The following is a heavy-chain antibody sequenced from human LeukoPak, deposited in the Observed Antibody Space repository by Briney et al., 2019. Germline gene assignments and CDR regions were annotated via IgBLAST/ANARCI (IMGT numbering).Heavy chain of an antibody. CDR3: ASLNGPYDFWSGYYTGHYNWFDP. J-gene: IGHJ5*02. V-gene: IGHV1-18*01. Sequence: ASVKVSCKASGYTFTSYGISWVRRAPGQGLEWMGWISAYNGNTNYAQKLQGRVTMTTDTSTSTAYMELRSLRSDDTAVYYCASLNGPYDFWSGYYTGHYNWFDPWGQGTLVTVSS. CDR1: GYTFTSYG. D-gene: IGHD3-3*01. CDR2: ISAYNGNT.